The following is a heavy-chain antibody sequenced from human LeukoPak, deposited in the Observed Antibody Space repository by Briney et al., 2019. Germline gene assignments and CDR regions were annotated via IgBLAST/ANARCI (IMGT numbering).Heavy chain of an antibody. CDR2: IIPIFGTA. J-gene: IGHJ4*02. CDR3: ATQWELPFQDYFDS. V-gene: IGHV1-69*13. CDR1: GGTFSSYA. Sequence: SVKVSCKASGGTFSSYAISWVRQAPGQGLEWMGGIIPIFGTANYAQKFQGRVTITADESTSTAYMELSSLTSEDTAVYYCATQWELPFQDYFDSWGQGTLVTVSS. D-gene: IGHD1-26*01.